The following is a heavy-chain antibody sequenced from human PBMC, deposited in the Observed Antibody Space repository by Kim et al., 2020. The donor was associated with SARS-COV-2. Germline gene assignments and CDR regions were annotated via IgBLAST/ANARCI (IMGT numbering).Heavy chain of an antibody. Sequence: GGSLRLSCAASGFTFSSYSMNWVRQAPGKGLEWVSYISSSSSTIYYADSVKGRFTISRDNAKNSLYLQMNSLRDEDTAVYYCASITMIRNLGRDAGVYFDYWGQGTLVTVSS. V-gene: IGHV3-48*02. CDR2: ISSSSSTI. CDR3: ASITMIRNLGRDAGVYFDY. J-gene: IGHJ4*02. D-gene: IGHD3-22*01. CDR1: GFTFSSYS.